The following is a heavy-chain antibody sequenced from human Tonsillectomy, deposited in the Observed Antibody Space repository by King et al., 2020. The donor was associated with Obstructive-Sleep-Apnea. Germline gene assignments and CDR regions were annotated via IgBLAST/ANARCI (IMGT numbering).Heavy chain of an antibody. CDR2: IPYSGGA. CDR3: AREGGGGVDY. Sequence: VQLQESGPGLVKPSETLSLTCTVSGGSITSHHWSWIRQPPGKGLEWIGYIPYSGGADYSPSLKSRVSMSADTSKNHLALKLTSVTVADTAVYYCAREGGGGVDYWGQGILVTVSS. CDR1: GGSITSHH. J-gene: IGHJ4*02. V-gene: IGHV4-59*11. D-gene: IGHD3-16*01.